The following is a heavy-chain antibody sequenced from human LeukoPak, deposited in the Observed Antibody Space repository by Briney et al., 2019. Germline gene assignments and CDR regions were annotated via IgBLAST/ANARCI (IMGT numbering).Heavy chain of an antibody. J-gene: IGHJ6*02. D-gene: IGHD3-10*01. CDR3: ARVEGFGELYRYYYYGMDV. V-gene: IGHV1-8*01. Sequence: ASVKVSCKASGYTFTSYDINWVRQATGQGLEWMGWMNPNSGNTDYAQKFQGRVTMTRNTSISTAYMELSSLRSEDTAVYYCARVEGFGELYRYYYYGMDVWGQGTTVTVSS. CDR1: GYTFTSYD. CDR2: MNPNSGNT.